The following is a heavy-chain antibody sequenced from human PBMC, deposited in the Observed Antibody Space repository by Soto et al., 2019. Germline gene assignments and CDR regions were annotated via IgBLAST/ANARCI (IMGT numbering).Heavy chain of an antibody. D-gene: IGHD3-16*01. J-gene: IGHJ4*02. V-gene: IGHV3-74*01. Sequence: LSCAASGFTFSSYWMHWVRQAPGKGLVWVSRINSDGSSTSYADSVKGRFTISRDNAKNTLYLQMNSLRAEDTAVYYCARERHDYVSDYWGQGTLVTVSS. CDR1: GFTFSSYW. CDR3: ARERHDYVSDY. CDR2: INSDGSST.